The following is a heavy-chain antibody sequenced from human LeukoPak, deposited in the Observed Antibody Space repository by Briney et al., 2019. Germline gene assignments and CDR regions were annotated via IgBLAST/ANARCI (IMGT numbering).Heavy chain of an antibody. CDR3: AREVRYCSSTSCYTEEYYFDY. Sequence: ASVKVSCKASGYTFTSYYMHWVRQAPGQGLEWMGITNPSGGSTSYAQKFQGRVTMTRDTSTSTVYMELSSLRSEDAAVYYCAREVRYCSSTSCYTEEYYFDYWGQGTLVTVSS. CDR1: GYTFTSYY. V-gene: IGHV1-46*01. J-gene: IGHJ4*02. D-gene: IGHD2-2*02. CDR2: TNPSGGST.